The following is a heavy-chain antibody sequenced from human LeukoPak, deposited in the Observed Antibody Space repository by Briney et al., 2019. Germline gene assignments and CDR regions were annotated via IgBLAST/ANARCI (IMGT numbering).Heavy chain of an antibody. D-gene: IGHD1/OR15-1a*01. CDR2: IPYDGSNK. V-gene: IGHV3-30*04. CDR1: GFTFSSYA. CDR3: ARDALEQGFDY. J-gene: IGHJ4*02. Sequence: GGSLRLSCAASGFTFSSYAMHWVRQAPGKGLEWVAVIPYDGSNKYYADSVKGRFTISRDNSKNTLYLQMNSLRAEDTAVYYCARDALEQGFDYWGQGTLVTVSS.